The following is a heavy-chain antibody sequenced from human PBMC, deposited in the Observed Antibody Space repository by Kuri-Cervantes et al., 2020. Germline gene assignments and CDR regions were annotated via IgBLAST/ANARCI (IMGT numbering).Heavy chain of an antibody. CDR3: AREGSSGWYGYYYYYMDV. CDR2: ISWNSGSI. Sequence: GGSLRLSCAASEFTFDDYVMHWVRQAPGKGLEWVSSISWNSGSIYYADSVKGRFTISRDNAKNSLYLQMNSLRAEDTAVYYCAREGSSGWYGYYYYYMDVWGKGTTVTVSS. CDR1: EFTFDDYV. J-gene: IGHJ6*03. D-gene: IGHD6-19*01. V-gene: IGHV3-9*01.